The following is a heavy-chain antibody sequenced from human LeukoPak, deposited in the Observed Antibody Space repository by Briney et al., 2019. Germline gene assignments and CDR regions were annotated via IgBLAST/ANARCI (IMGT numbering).Heavy chain of an antibody. CDR3: ARDRWSLGGYYLFDY. Sequence: GGSLRLSCAASGFTFSSYSMNWVRQAPGKGLEWVSYISSSSSTIYYADSVKGRFTISRDNAKNSLYLQMNSLRAEDTAVYYCARDRWSLGGYYLFDYWGQGTLVTVSS. J-gene: IGHJ4*02. CDR2: ISSSSSTI. CDR1: GFTFSSYS. V-gene: IGHV3-48*01. D-gene: IGHD1-26*01.